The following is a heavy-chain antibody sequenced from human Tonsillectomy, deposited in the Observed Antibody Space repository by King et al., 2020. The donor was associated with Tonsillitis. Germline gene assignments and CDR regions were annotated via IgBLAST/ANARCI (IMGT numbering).Heavy chain of an antibody. CDR1: GFIFSSYG. CDR3: AKDMTTAVFDP. V-gene: IGHV3-30*02. Sequence: VQLVESRGGVVQPGGSLRLSCAASGFIFSSYGMHWVRQAPGKGLEWVAFIRYDGSNEYYAESVKGRFTISRDNSKNTLWLQMNSLRAEDTALYYCAKDMTTAVFDPWGQGTLVTVS. J-gene: IGHJ5*02. CDR2: IRYDGSNE. D-gene: IGHD4-17*01.